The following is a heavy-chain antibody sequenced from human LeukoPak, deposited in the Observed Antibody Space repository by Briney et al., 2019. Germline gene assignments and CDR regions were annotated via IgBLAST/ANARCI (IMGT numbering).Heavy chain of an antibody. CDR2: ISGSGGST. Sequence: GGSLRLSCAASGFTFSSYVMSWVRQAPGKGLEWVSAISGSGGSTYYADSVKGRFTISRDNSKNTLYLQMNGLRAEDTAVYYCAKQSSGSSNWFDPWGQGTLVTVSS. J-gene: IGHJ5*02. D-gene: IGHD6-19*01. CDR1: GFTFSSYV. V-gene: IGHV3-23*01. CDR3: AKQSSGSSNWFDP.